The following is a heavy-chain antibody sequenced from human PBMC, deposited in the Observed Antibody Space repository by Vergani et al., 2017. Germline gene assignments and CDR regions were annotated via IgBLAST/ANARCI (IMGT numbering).Heavy chain of an antibody. CDR1: GFSFNSYW. CDR3: ARAADIVVVVTTPGHGMDV. CDR2: VTSGNRSQ. J-gene: IGHJ6*02. Sequence: DVHLAESGGGFFQPGGSLRLSCSASGFSFNSYWMHWVRQVPGKGLEWVSYVTSGNRSQSYADSVKGRFTISRDNAKNSLYLQMNSLRAEDTAVYYCARAADIVVVVTTPGHGMDVWGQGTTVTVSS. D-gene: IGHD2-15*01. V-gene: IGHV3-48*01.